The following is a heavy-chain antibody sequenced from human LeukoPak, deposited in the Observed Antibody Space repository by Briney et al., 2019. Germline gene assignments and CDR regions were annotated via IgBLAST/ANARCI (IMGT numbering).Heavy chain of an antibody. Sequence: PSETLSLTCTVSGGSISSYYWSWIRQPPGKGLEWIGYIYYSGSTNYNPSLKSRVTISLDTSKNHFSLKLSSVTAADTAVYYCARGLYCSGGSCYSGLGWWGQGTLVTVSS. V-gene: IGHV4-59*01. J-gene: IGHJ4*02. CDR1: GGSISSYY. CDR2: IYYSGST. CDR3: ARGLYCSGGSCYSGLGW. D-gene: IGHD2-15*01.